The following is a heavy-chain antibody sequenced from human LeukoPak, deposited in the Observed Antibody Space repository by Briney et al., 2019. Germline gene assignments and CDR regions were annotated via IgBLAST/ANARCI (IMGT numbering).Heavy chain of an antibody. V-gene: IGHV3-7*01. CDR3: ARARRVALLGYYFDY. Sequence: GGSLRLSCAASGFTFSSYWMSWVRQAPGKGLEWVANIKQDGSEKYYVDSVKGRFTISRDNAKNSLYLQMNSLRAEDTAVYYCARARRVALLGYYFDYWGQGTLVTVSS. CDR1: GFTFSSYW. CDR2: IKQDGSEK. D-gene: IGHD1-26*01. J-gene: IGHJ4*02.